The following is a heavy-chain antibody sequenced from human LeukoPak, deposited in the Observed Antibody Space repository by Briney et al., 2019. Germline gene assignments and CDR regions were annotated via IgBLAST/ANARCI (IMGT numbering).Heavy chain of an antibody. V-gene: IGHV4-59*08. J-gene: IGHJ4*02. Sequence: SETLSLTCTVSGGSISSYYWSWIRQSPGKGLEWIGYLYYSANTKYNPSLNSRVTMSQDTSKNQFSLKLSSVTAADTAVYYCARQNDFWIGYHDYWGQGTLVTVSS. D-gene: IGHD3-3*01. CDR3: ARQNDFWIGYHDY. CDR1: GGSISSYY. CDR2: LYYSANT.